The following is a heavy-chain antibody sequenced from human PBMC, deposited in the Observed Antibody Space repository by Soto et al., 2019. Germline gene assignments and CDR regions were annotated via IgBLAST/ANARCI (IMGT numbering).Heavy chain of an antibody. CDR3: ARFRGSRDYNYFRIDV. CDR2: IYPGDSDT. CDR1: GYSFTSYW. Sequence: GESMKISCKGSGYSFTSYWIGWVRQMPGKGLEWMGIIYPGDSDTRYSPSFQGQVTISADKSISTAYLQWSSLKASDTAMYYCARFRGSRDYNYFRIDVLGQGPTVT. V-gene: IGHV5-51*01. D-gene: IGHD3-10*01. J-gene: IGHJ6*02.